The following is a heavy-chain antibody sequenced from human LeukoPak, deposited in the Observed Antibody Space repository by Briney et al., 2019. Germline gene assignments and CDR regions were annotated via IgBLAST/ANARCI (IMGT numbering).Heavy chain of an antibody. J-gene: IGHJ4*02. V-gene: IGHV1-46*01. CDR2: VNPSGGST. D-gene: IGHD2-2*01. CDR1: GYTFTTYY. CDR3: ARGVLDIVVVPFH. Sequence: GASVKVSCKASGYTFTTYYLHWVRQAPGQGLEWMGIVNPSGGSTPYAQNFQGRVTMTRDTSTNTVYMELSSLRSEDTAVYYCARGVLDIVVVPFHWGQGTLVTVSS.